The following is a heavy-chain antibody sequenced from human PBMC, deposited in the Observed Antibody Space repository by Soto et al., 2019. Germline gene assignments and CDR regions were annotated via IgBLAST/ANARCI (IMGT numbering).Heavy chain of an antibody. V-gene: IGHV1-18*01. D-gene: IGHD4-17*01. CDR2: ITGDNGNT. Sequence: QVQLVQSGAEVKKPGASVKVSCKASGYTLTSYGITWVRQAPGQGLEWMGWITGDNGNTNHAQRLQGRVTLTTDTSTNTAYMELRSLRSEDTAVYYCARARGDYDYWGQGTLVTVSS. CDR1: GYTLTSYG. J-gene: IGHJ4*02. CDR3: ARARGDYDY.